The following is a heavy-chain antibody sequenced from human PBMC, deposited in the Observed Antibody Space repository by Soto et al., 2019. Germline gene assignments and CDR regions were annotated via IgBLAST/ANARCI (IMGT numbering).Heavy chain of an antibody. D-gene: IGHD2-2*01. CDR2: TYYRSKWYN. CDR3: AREALEGYCSSTSCVAPGWFDP. Sequence: QVQLQQSGPGLVKPSQTLSLTCAISGDSVSSNSAAWNWIRQSPSRGLEWLGRTYYRSKWYNDYAVSVKSRITINPDTSKNQFSLQLNSVTPEDTAVYYCAREALEGYCSSTSCVAPGWFDPWGQGTLVTVSS. J-gene: IGHJ5*02. CDR1: GDSVSSNSAA. V-gene: IGHV6-1*01.